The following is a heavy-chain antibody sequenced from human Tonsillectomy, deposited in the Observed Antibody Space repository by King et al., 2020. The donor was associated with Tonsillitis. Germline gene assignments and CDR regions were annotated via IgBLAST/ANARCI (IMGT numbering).Heavy chain of an antibody. CDR1: GFSLSSDVVG. J-gene: IGHJ4*02. CDR3: AHSRYTNGWYTIHF. CDR2: IYWDDEK. Sequence: FTLKESGPTLVKPTQTLTLTCTFSGFSLSSDVVGVGWIRQPPGKALEWLALIYWDDEKRYSPSLESRLTITKDTSKNQVVLAMTNMDPVDTGTYYCAHSRYTNGWYTIHFWGQGTLVTVSS. D-gene: IGHD6-19*01. V-gene: IGHV2-5*02.